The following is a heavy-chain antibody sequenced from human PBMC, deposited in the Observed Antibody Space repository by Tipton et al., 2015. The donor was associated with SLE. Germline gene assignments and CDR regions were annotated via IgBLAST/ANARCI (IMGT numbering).Heavy chain of an antibody. J-gene: IGHJ4*02. CDR3: ARRRRSAYGSYYFDL. V-gene: IGHV1-69*01. Sequence: QLVQSGPEVKKPGSSVKVSCKASGGTFNSHAINWVRQAPGQGLEWMGGIIPIFGSANYAQKFQGRVTITADESRSTAYMELSSLRSEDTATYYCARRRRSAYGSYYFDLWGQGTLVTVSS. CDR1: GGTFNSHA. D-gene: IGHD5-12*01. CDR2: IIPIFGSA.